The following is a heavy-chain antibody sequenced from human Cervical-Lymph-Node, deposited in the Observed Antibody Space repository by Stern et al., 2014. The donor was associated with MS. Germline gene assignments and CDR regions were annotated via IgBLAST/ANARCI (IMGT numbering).Heavy chain of an antibody. J-gene: IGHJ6*02. CDR1: GYTFIDYY. CDR2: INRVVGGT. D-gene: IGHD4-11*01. CDR3: ARAYGNHNLYYYGMDV. V-gene: IGHV1-2*06. Sequence: VQLVESGAEVRKPGASVKVSCKASGYTFIDYYMNWVRQAPGQGLEWMGRINRVVGGTNYAQEFRGRVTMTTDTSISTAYMELSRLTFDDTAVYFCARAYGNHNLYYYGMDVWGQGTTVTVSS.